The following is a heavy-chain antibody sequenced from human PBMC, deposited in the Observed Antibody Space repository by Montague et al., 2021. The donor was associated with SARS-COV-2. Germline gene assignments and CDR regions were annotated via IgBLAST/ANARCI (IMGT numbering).Heavy chain of an antibody. CDR2: INNSGSS. V-gene: IGHV4-34*01. J-gene: IGHJ3*01. CDR1: GGSFSDYY. CDR3: ARGQVTIFAVIIMLAEAGSFDV. D-gene: IGHD3-3*01. Sequence: SETLSLTCAVYGGSFSDYYWTWIRQSPGKGLEWIGEINNSGSSNYNPSLKNRVTISVDKSKNQISLKLTSVTAADTATYYCARGQVTIFAVIIMLAEAGSFDVWGQGTTVTVSS.